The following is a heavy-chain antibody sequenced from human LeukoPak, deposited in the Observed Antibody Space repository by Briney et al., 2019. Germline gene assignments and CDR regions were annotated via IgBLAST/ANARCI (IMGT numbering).Heavy chain of an antibody. CDR2: IYYNGNT. D-gene: IGHD6-6*01. CDR3: ARLEAVRYAFDI. V-gene: IGHV4-59*01. J-gene: IGHJ3*02. CDR1: DDSFSSYY. Sequence: SETLSLTCSVSDDSFSSYYWNWIRQPPGKGLEWIGYIYYNGNTNYNPSLKSRVTISVDTSKNQFSLRLTSVTAADTAVYYCARLEAVRYAFDIWGQGTMVTVSS.